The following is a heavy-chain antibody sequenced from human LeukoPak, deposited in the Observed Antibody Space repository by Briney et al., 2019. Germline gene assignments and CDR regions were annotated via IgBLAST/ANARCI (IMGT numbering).Heavy chain of an antibody. Sequence: PSETLSLTCTVSGGSISSSSYYWGWIRQPPGKGLESLGSIYYSGSTYYNPFLKSRVTISVDTSKNQFSLKLSSVTAADTAVYYCARYRYCSSTSCYAPYYYYYMDVWGKGTTVTVSS. J-gene: IGHJ6*03. CDR3: ARYRYCSSTSCYAPYYYYYMDV. CDR1: GGSISSSSYY. D-gene: IGHD2-2*01. CDR2: IYYSGST. V-gene: IGHV4-39*01.